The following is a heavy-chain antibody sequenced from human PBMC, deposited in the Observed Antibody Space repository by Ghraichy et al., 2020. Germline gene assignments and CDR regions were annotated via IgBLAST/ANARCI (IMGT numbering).Heavy chain of an antibody. D-gene: IGHD6-6*01. CDR2: IRSKAYGGTT. Sequence: GGSLRLSCTASGFTFGDYAMSWVRQAPGKGLEWVGFIRSKAYGGTTEYAASVKGRFTISRDDSKSIAYLQMNSLKTEDTAVYYCTRVSRLPYYYYYYMDVWGKGTTVTVSS. J-gene: IGHJ6*03. CDR1: GFTFGDYA. V-gene: IGHV3-49*04. CDR3: TRVSRLPYYYYYYMDV.